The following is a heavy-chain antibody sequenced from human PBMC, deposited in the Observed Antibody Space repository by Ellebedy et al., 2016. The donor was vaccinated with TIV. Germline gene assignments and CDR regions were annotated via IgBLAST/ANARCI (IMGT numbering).Heavy chain of an antibody. V-gene: IGHV3-23*01. CDR3: AKDSGRSGWISDY. J-gene: IGHJ4*02. Sequence: GESLKISCATSGFTFSNSIMSWVRQAPGKGLEWVSTLSLIDGSTYYADSVKGRFTISRDNSKNTLYLQMNSLRVKDTAIYFCAKDSGRSGWISDYWGQGTLVTVSS. CDR2: LSLIDGST. CDR1: GFTFSNSI. D-gene: IGHD3-10*01.